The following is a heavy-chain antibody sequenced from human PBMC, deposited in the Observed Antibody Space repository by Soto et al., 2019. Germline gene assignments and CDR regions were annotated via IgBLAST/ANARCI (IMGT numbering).Heavy chain of an antibody. Sequence: SQTLSLTCAISGDSVSSNSAAWNWIRQSPSRGLEWLGRTYYRSKWYNDYAVSVKSRITINPDTSKNQFSLQLNSVTPEDTAVYYCARDKGVTIAAAGGLKTGAYYYYYMDVWGKGTTVTVSS. V-gene: IGHV6-1*01. CDR1: GDSVSSNSAA. J-gene: IGHJ6*03. D-gene: IGHD6-13*01. CDR3: ARDKGVTIAAAGGLKTGAYYYYYMDV. CDR2: TYYRSKWYN.